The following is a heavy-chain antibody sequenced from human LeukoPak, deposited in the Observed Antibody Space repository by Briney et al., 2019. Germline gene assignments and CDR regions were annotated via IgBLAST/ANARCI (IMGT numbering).Heavy chain of an antibody. V-gene: IGHV3-74*01. CDR3: ARDADSSSWSMYYYYGMDV. CDR2: VNTDGSSV. D-gene: IGHD6-13*01. CDR1: GLTFSSYW. J-gene: IGHJ6*02. Sequence: GGSLRLSCAGSGLTFSSYWIHWVRQAPGKGLMWVSRVNTDGSSVYYADSVKGRFTVSRDNARNTLDLQMNSLSPEDTAVYYCARDADSSSWSMYYYYGMDVWGQGTTVTVSS.